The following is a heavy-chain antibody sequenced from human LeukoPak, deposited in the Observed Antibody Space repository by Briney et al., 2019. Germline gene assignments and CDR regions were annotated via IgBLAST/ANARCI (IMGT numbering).Heavy chain of an antibody. V-gene: IGHV1-69*05. D-gene: IGHD3-22*01. CDR2: IIPIFGTA. J-gene: IGHJ4*02. Sequence: ASVKVSCKASGGTFSSYAISWVRQAPGQGLEWMGGIIPIFGTANYAQTFQGRVTITTDESTSTAYMELSSLRSEDTAVYYCAREGDYYDSSGTYYFDYWGQGTLVTVSS. CDR1: GGTFSSYA. CDR3: AREGDYYDSSGTYYFDY.